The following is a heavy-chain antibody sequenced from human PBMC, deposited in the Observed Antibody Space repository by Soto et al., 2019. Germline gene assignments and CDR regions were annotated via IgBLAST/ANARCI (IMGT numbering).Heavy chain of an antibody. CDR3: ALAPAAHILH. CDR2: INPSGTT. J-gene: IGHJ1*01. CDR1: GGSLSAYY. D-gene: IGHD2-2*01. Sequence: NPSETLSLTCAVYGGSLSAYYCIWIRQPPGKGLEWIVEINPSGTTNYNPSLKSRVTISVDTSKNQFSLKLSSVTAADTAVYHCALAPAAHILHWGQGTLVTVSS. V-gene: IGHV4-34*01.